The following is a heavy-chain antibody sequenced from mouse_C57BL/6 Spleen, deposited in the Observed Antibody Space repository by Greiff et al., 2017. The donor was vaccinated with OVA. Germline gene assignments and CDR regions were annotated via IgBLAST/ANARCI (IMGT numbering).Heavy chain of an antibody. CDR1: GYAFSSCW. V-gene: IGHV1-80*01. CDR3: ARWGGYDPFAY. Sequence: QVQLKQSGAELVKPGASVKISCKASGYAFSSCWMNWVKQRPGKGLEWIGQIYPGDGDTNYNGKFKGKATLTAAKSSSTAYMQLSSLTSEDSAVYFCARWGGYDPFAYWGQGTLVTVSA. D-gene: IGHD2-2*01. J-gene: IGHJ3*01. CDR2: IYPGDGDT.